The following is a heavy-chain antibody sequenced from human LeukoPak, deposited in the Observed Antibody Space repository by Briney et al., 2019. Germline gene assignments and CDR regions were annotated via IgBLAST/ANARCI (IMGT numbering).Heavy chain of an antibody. CDR2: ISAYNGNT. CDR3: ARPAYYYGSGSLNWFDP. V-gene: IGHV1-18*01. J-gene: IGHJ5*02. D-gene: IGHD3-10*01. CDR1: GYTFTSYG. Sequence: ASVKLSCKAAGYTFTSYGISWVRQAPGQRLEWMGWISAYNGNTTYAQKLQGRVTMTTDTSTSTAYMELRSLRSDDTAVYYCARPAYYYGSGSLNWFDPWGQGTLVTVSS.